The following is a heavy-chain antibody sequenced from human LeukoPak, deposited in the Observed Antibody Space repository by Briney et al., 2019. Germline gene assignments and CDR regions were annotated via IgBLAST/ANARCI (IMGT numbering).Heavy chain of an antibody. CDR2: INPSGGST. V-gene: IGHV1-46*01. CDR3: ASGGTIFGVVTPFDY. Sequence: ASVKVSCKASGYTFTSYYMHWVRQAPGQGLEWMGMINPSGGSTSYAQKFQGRVTMTRDTSTSTVYMELSSLRSEDTAVYYCASGGTIFGVVTPFDYWGQGTLVTVSS. J-gene: IGHJ4*02. D-gene: IGHD3-3*01. CDR1: GYTFTSYY.